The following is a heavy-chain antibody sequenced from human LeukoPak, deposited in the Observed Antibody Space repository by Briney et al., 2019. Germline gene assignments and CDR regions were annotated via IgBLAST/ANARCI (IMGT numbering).Heavy chain of an antibody. CDR1: GFTFSSYS. Sequence: GGSLRLSCAASGFTFSSYSMNWVRQAPGKGLEWVSSISSSSSYIYYADSVKGRFTISRDNAKNSLYLQMNSLRAEDKAVYYCARSKDLRRALDYWGQGTLVTVSS. CDR2: ISSSSSYI. J-gene: IGHJ4*02. V-gene: IGHV3-21*01. CDR3: ARSKDLRRALDY. D-gene: IGHD4-17*01.